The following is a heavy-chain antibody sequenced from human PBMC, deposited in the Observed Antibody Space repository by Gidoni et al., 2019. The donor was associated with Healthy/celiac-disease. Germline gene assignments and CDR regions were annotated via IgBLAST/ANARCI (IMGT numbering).Heavy chain of an antibody. CDR3: AKDAVVLLWFGELHKNLRYFQH. Sequence: EVQLLESGGGLVQPGGSLRLSCAASGFTFSSHAMSWVRQAPGQGLEWVSAISGSGVSTYKADSVKGRFTISRDNSKNTLYLQMNSLRAEETAVYYCAKDAVVLLWFGELHKNLRYFQHWGQGTLVTVSS. D-gene: IGHD3-10*01. J-gene: IGHJ1*01. V-gene: IGHV3-23*01. CDR2: ISGSGVST. CDR1: GFTFSSHA.